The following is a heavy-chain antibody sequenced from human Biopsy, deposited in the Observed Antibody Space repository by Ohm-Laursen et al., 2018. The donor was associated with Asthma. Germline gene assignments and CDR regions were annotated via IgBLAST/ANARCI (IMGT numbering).Heavy chain of an antibody. CDR2: HDHEGGGT. V-gene: IGHV1-24*01. J-gene: IGHJ4*02. D-gene: IGHD4-17*01. CDR1: GYSLTDLS. Sequence: ASVKVSCKISGYSLTDLSMHWVRQAPGQGLEWMGGHDHEGGGTVNARRFQGRVTMTEGTSTDTAYMELSSLSSDDTAVYYCASDFPKDYVRYNFQFWGQGTLVTVSS. CDR3: ASDFPKDYVRYNFQF.